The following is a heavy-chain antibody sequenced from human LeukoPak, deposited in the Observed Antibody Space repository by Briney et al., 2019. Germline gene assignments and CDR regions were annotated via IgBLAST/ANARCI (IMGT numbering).Heavy chain of an antibody. D-gene: IGHD4-11*01. CDR3: ATDYSNFQDWFDP. J-gene: IGHJ5*02. CDR1: GYPFTDYY. Sequence: ATVKISFKVSGYPFTDYYMHWVHQAPGKGLEWMGLVDPEDGGTIYAEKFQGRVTITADTSTDTAYMELSSLRSEDTAVYYCATDYSNFQDWFDPWGQGTLVTVSS. CDR2: VDPEDGGT. V-gene: IGHV1-69-2*01.